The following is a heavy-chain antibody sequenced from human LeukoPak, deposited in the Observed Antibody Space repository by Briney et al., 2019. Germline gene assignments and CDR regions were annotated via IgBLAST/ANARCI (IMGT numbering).Heavy chain of an antibody. Sequence: SETLSLTRTVSGYSISSGYYWGWIRQPPGKGLEWIGSIYHSGSTYYNPSLKSRVTISVDTSKNQFSLKLSSVTAADTAVYYCARVFDYGYYFDYWGQGTLVTVSS. CDR3: ARVFDYGYYFDY. CDR2: IYHSGST. CDR1: GYSISSGYY. V-gene: IGHV4-38-2*02. D-gene: IGHD4-17*01. J-gene: IGHJ4*02.